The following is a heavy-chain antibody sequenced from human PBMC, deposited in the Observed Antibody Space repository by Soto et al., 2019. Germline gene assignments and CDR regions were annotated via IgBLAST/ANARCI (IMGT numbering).Heavy chain of an antibody. Sequence: QVQLQESGPGLVKPSETLSLTCTVSGGSITNYYCSWFRQPPGKGLEWIGYINYDGYSAYNLSLMSRVTLSMDTSKTQFSLMLASGTATDTAVYYCASHGFGPLHGLVDVWGQGTTVIVSS. CDR1: GGSITNYY. D-gene: IGHD3-10*01. CDR3: ASHGFGPLHGLVDV. CDR2: INYDGYS. J-gene: IGHJ6*02. V-gene: IGHV4-59*01.